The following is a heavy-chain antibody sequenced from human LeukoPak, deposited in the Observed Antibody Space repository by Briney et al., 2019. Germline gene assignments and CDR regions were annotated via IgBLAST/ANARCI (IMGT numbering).Heavy chain of an antibody. Sequence: PGGSLRLSCAASGFTFSSYAMHWVRQAPGKGLEWVAVISYDGSNKYYADPVKGRFTISRDNSKNTLYLQMNSLRAEDTAVYYCARDLSYYDSSGYYYGSDYYYGMDVWGQGTTVTVSS. CDR2: ISYDGSNK. CDR1: GFTFSSYA. J-gene: IGHJ6*02. D-gene: IGHD3-22*01. V-gene: IGHV3-30*04. CDR3: ARDLSYYDSSGYYYGSDYYYGMDV.